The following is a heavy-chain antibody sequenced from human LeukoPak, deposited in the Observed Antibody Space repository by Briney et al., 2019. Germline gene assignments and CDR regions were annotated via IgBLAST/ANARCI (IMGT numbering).Heavy chain of an antibody. V-gene: IGHV1-24*01. Sequence: ASVKVSCKVSGYTLTELSMHWVRQAPGKGLEWMGGFDPEDGETIYAQKFQGRVTMTEDTSTDTAYMELSSLRSEDTAVYYCARDLGASYYNAMDVWGPGTTVTVSS. CDR2: FDPEDGET. CDR1: GYTLTELS. CDR3: ARDLGASYYNAMDV. J-gene: IGHJ6*02.